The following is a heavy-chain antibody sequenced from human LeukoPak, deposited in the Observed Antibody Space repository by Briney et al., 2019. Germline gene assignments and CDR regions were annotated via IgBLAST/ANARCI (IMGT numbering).Heavy chain of an antibody. Sequence: SGPTLVNPTQTLTLTCTFSLFSLSTSAMGVGWMREPLRSAREWLSLIYWDDYKRYSRSLYSSLAITKDTSKNQVDLTMTNMDPVDTATYYCAHITSRAFRNWFDPWGQGTLVTVSS. CDR2: IYWDDYK. CDR3: AHITSRAFRNWFDP. D-gene: IGHD2-2*01. J-gene: IGHJ5*02. V-gene: IGHV2-5*02. CDR1: LFSLSTSAMG.